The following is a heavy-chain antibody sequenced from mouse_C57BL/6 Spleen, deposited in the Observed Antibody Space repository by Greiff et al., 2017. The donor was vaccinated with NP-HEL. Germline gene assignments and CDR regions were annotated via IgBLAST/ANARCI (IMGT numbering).Heavy chain of an antibody. V-gene: IGHV3-6*01. J-gene: IGHJ4*01. CDR2: ISYDGSN. CDR3: ANWDEAMDY. D-gene: IGHD4-1*01. Sequence: ESGPGLVKPSQSLSLTCSVTGYSITSGYYWNWIRQFPGNKLEWMGYISYDGSNNYNPSLKNRISITRDTSKNQFFLQLNSVTTEDTATYYCANWDEAMDYWGQGTSVTVSS. CDR1: GYSITSGYY.